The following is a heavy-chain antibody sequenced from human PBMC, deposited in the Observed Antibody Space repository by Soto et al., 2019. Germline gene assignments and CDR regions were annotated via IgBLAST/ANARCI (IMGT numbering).Heavy chain of an antibody. CDR2: ISWNSAII. V-gene: IGHV3-9*01. D-gene: IGHD3-22*01. CDR1: RFTFDDYA. Sequence: EVQLEESGGGLVQAGRSLRLSCAASRFTFDDYALHWVRQAPGKGLEWVSGISWNSAIISYADSVKGRFSITRDNAKKYGELQKDRRRPEDTAVYYCGKDFGYYYDYAFDVWGQGTMVTVSP. J-gene: IGHJ3*01. CDR3: GKDFGYYYDYAFDV.